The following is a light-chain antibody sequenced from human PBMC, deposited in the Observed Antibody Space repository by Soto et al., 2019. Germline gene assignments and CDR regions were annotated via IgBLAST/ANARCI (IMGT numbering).Light chain of an antibody. CDR1: QSISNN. J-gene: IGKJ4*01. V-gene: IGKV3-15*01. CDR3: QQYQRWPPLS. Sequence: IVMPKKPGTLAVSPGERATLSCRASQSISNNLAWYQQRPGQRPRLLIYDASTRATDIPARFSGSGSGTEFTLTINNLQSEDFAVYFCQQYQRWPPLSFGGGSKVDIK. CDR2: DAS.